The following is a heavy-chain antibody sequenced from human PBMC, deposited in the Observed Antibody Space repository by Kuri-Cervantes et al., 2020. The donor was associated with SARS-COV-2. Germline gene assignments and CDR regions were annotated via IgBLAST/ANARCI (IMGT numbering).Heavy chain of an antibody. CDR1: GFTFSSYG. J-gene: IGHJ5*02. D-gene: IGHD6-13*01. V-gene: IGHV3-33*01. CDR3: ARSRQGYSSSWYNNWLDP. CDR2: IWYDGSNK. Sequence: GESLKISCAASGFTFSSYGMHWVRQAPGKGLEWVAVIWYDGSNKYYADSVKGRFTISRDNSKNTLYLQMNSLRAEDTAVYYCARSRQGYSSSWYNNWLDPWGQGTLVTVSS.